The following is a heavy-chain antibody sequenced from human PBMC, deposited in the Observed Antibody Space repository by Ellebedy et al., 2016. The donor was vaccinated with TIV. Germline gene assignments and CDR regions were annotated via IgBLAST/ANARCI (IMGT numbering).Heavy chain of an antibody. J-gene: IGHJ6*02. CDR1: GFTFSDYY. V-gene: IGHV3-11*06. CDR2: ISSSSSYT. D-gene: IGHD6-13*01. CDR3: ARGRGFSSSWYRSRFYYGMDV. Sequence: PGGSLRLSCAVSGFTFSDYYMTWIRQAPGKGLEWVSYISSSSSYTNYADSVKGRFTISRDNAQNSLYLQMNSLRAEDTAVYYCARGRGFSSSWYRSRFYYGMDVWGQGTTVTVSS.